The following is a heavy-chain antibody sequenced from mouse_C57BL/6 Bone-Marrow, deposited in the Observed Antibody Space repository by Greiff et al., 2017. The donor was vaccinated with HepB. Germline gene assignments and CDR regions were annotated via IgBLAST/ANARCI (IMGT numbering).Heavy chain of an antibody. V-gene: IGHV14-4*01. CDR2: IDPENGDT. CDR3: TTSFYGNYLAWFAY. J-gene: IGHJ3*01. D-gene: IGHD2-10*01. CDR1: GFNIKDDY. Sequence: VHVKQSGAELVRPGASVKLSCTASGFNIKDDYMHWVKQRPEQGLEWIGWIDPENGDTEYASKFQGKATITADTSSNTAYLQLSSLTSEDTAVYYCTTSFYGNYLAWFAYWGQGTLVTVSA.